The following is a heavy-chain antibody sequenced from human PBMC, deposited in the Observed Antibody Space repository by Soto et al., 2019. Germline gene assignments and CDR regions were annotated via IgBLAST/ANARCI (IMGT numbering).Heavy chain of an antibody. V-gene: IGHV4-59*01. Sequence: PSETLSLTCTVSGCSISSYYWSWIRQPPGKGLEWIGYIYYSGSTNYNPSLKSRVTISVDTSKNQFSLKLSSVTAADTAVYYCARFRFLEWLSKQYYYYYGMDVWGQGTTVTVSS. CDR2: IYYSGST. D-gene: IGHD3-3*01. CDR3: ARFRFLEWLSKQYYYYYGMDV. J-gene: IGHJ6*02. CDR1: GCSISSYY.